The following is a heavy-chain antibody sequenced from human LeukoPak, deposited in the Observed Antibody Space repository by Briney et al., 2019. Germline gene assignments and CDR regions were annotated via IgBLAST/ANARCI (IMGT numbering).Heavy chain of an antibody. V-gene: IGHV3-48*04. CDR1: GFTFSSYA. CDR3: ARKSVNPRTNYDFWSGYYLD. D-gene: IGHD3-3*01. Sequence: GGSLRLSCAASGFTFSSYAMNWVRQAPGKGLEWVSYISSSSSTIYYADSVKGRFTISRDNAKNSLYLQMNSLRAEDTAVYYCARKSVNPRTNYDFWSGYYLDWGQGTLVTVSS. CDR2: ISSSSSTI. J-gene: IGHJ4*02.